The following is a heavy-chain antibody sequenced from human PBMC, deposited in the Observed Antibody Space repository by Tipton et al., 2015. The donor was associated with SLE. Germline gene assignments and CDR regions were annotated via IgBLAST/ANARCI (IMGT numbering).Heavy chain of an antibody. CDR1: GYTFTSYG. CDR3: ASAGGYCSGGSCPVDYYYYGMDV. CDR2: ISAYNGNA. J-gene: IGHJ6*02. Sequence: QLVQSGAEVKKPGASVKVSCKASGYTFTSYGISWVRQAPGQGLEWMGWISAYNGNANYAQNLQGRVTMTTDTSTSTAYMELSSLRSEDTAVYYCASAGGYCSGGSCPVDYYYYGMDVWGQGTTVTVSS. D-gene: IGHD2-15*01. V-gene: IGHV1-18*01.